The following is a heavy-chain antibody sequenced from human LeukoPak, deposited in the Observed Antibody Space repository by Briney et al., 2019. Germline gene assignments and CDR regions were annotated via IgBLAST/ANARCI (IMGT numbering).Heavy chain of an antibody. CDR2: IDDSGNT. CDR1: GGSMKNSY. D-gene: IGHD2-2*01. V-gene: IGHV4-59*01. Sequence: SETLSLTCFVSGGSMKNSYWTWIRQAPGKGLEWIGNIDDSGNTNYNPSLKSRVTISLDTSKNQFSLRVTSVTAAHTALFFCARDSSPAALPYMDVWGKGTTVTVSS. J-gene: IGHJ6*03. CDR3: ARDSSPAALPYMDV.